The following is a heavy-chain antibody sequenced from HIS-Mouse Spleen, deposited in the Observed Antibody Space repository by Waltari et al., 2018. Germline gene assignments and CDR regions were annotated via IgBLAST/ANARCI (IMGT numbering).Heavy chain of an antibody. Sequence: QVTLRESGPALVKPTQTLTLPCTFPGFSPSTSGMCVSWIRPPPGKALEWLARIDWDDDKYYSTSLKTRLTISKDTSKNQVVLTMTNMDPVDTATYYCARIQAGKLELPFDYWGQGTLVTVSS. D-gene: IGHD1-7*01. CDR1: GFSPSTSGMC. J-gene: IGHJ4*02. CDR2: IDWDDDK. CDR3: ARIQAGKLELPFDY. V-gene: IGHV2-70*15.